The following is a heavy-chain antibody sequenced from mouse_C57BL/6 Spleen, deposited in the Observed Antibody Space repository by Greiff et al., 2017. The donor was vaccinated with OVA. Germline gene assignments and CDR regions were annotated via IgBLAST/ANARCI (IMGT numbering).Heavy chain of an antibody. CDR2: INPYNGDT. CDR1: GYSFTGYF. J-gene: IGHJ4*01. D-gene: IGHD1-1*01. CDR3: ARSDGSSYRYYAMDY. V-gene: IGHV1-20*01. Sequence: VQLQQSGPELVKPGDSVKISCKASGYSFTGYFMNWVMQSHGKSLEWIGRINPYNGDTFYNQKFKGKATLTVDKSSSTAHMELRSLTSEDSAVYYCARSDGSSYRYYAMDYWGQGTSVTVSS.